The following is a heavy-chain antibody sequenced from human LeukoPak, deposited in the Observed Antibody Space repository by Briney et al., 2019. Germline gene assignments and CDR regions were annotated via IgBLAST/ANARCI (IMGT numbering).Heavy chain of an antibody. CDR3: TSTYYSNYLR. V-gene: IGHV3-7*03. D-gene: IGHD4-11*01. CDR1: GFTFSSYW. Sequence: GGSLRLSCAASGFTFSSYWMSWVRQAPGKGLEWVANIKQDGSEKYYVDSVKGRFTISRDNAKNSLYLQMNSLKTEDTAVYYCTSTYYSNYLRRGQGTLVTVSS. CDR2: IKQDGSEK. J-gene: IGHJ4*02.